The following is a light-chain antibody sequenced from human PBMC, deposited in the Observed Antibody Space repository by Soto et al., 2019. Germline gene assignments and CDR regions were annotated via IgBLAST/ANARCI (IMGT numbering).Light chain of an antibody. CDR3: QQYFYSVVFT. J-gene: IGKJ5*01. CDR1: QSLFFTSNNKNY. V-gene: IGKV4-1*01. CDR2: WAS. Sequence: DVVMTQSPDSLAVSLGERATITCKSSQSLFFTSNNKNYLAWYQQKSGQPPKLLISWASTREPGVPDRFSGSGSGTEFTLTINGLQAEDVAVYYCQQYFYSVVFTFGQGTRLEIK.